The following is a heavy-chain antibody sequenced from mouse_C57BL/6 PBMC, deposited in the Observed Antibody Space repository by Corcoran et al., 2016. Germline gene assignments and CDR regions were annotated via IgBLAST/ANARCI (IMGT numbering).Heavy chain of an antibody. CDR2: ISYDGSN. CDR3: AREGSGYVDDAMDY. Sequence: DVQLQESGPGLVKPSQSLSLTCSVTGYSITSGYYWNWIRQFPGNKLEWMGYISYDGSNNYNPSLKNRISITRDTSKNQFFLKLNSVTTEDTATYYCAREGSGYVDDAMDYWGQGTSVTVSS. V-gene: IGHV3-6*01. D-gene: IGHD3-2*02. CDR1: GYSITSGYY. J-gene: IGHJ4*01.